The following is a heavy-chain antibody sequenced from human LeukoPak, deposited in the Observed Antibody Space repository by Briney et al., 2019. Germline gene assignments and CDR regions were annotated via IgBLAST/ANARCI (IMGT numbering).Heavy chain of an antibody. CDR1: GYSFTSYW. Sequence: GESLKISCKGSGYSFTSYWIGWVRQMPGKGLEWMGIIYPGDSDTRYSPTFQGQVTISADKSISTAYLQWSSLKASDTAMYYCARVSATMVRGWVNWFDPWGQGTLVTVSS. J-gene: IGHJ5*02. CDR3: ARVSATMVRGWVNWFDP. CDR2: IYPGDSDT. V-gene: IGHV5-51*01. D-gene: IGHD3-10*01.